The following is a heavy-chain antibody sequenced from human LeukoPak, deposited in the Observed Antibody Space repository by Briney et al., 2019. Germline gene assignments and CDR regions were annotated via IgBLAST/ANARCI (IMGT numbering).Heavy chain of an antibody. CDR2: IIPIFGTA. J-gene: IGHJ6*03. Sequence: GASVTVTCKASGGTFSSYAISWVRQAPGQGLEWMGGIIPIFGTANYAQKFQGRVTITTDESTSTAYMELSSLRSEDTAVYYCASNTKYSSSRNYYYYMDVWGKGTTVTVSS. D-gene: IGHD6-6*01. CDR3: ASNTKYSSSRNYYYYMDV. V-gene: IGHV1-69*05. CDR1: GGTFSSYA.